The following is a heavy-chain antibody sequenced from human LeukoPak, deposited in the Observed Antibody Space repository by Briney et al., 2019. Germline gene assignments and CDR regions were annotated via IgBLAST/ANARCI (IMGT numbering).Heavy chain of an antibody. CDR1: GGTFSNYA. Sequence: SVKVSCKASGGTFSNYAISWVRQAPGQGLEWMGGIIPIFGTANYAQKFQGRVTITADESTSTAYMELSSLRSVDTAVYYCARGDSAYDLFGHIDYWGQGTLVTVSS. CDR3: ARGDSAYDLFGHIDY. CDR2: IIPIFGTA. J-gene: IGHJ4*02. V-gene: IGHV1-69*13. D-gene: IGHD5-12*01.